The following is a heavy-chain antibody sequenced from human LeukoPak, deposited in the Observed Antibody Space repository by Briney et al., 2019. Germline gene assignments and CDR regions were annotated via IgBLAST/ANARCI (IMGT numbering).Heavy chain of an antibody. V-gene: IGHV3-15*01. CDR2: IKSKTDGGTT. J-gene: IGHJ4*02. Sequence: GGSLRLSCAASGCTFSNAWMSWVRQAPGKGLEWVGRIKSKTDGGTTDYAAPVKGRFTISRDDSKNTLYLQMNSLKTEDKAVYYCTTDYFDYGSGSSPLDYWGQGTLVTVSS. CDR3: TTDYFDYGSGSSPLDY. D-gene: IGHD3-10*01. CDR1: GCTFSNAW.